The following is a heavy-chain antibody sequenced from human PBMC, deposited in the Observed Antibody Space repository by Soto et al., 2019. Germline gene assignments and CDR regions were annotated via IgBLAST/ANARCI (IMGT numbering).Heavy chain of an antibody. Sequence: ASVKVSCKASGYTFTSYGISWVRQAPGQGLEWMGWISAYNGNTNYAQKLQGRVTMTTDTSTSTAYMELRSLRSDDTAVYYCARAAWHLGELSFNYYYYYMDVWGKGTTVTVSS. J-gene: IGHJ6*03. V-gene: IGHV1-18*01. D-gene: IGHD3-16*02. CDR2: ISAYNGNT. CDR3: ARAAWHLGELSFNYYYYYMDV. CDR1: GYTFTSYG.